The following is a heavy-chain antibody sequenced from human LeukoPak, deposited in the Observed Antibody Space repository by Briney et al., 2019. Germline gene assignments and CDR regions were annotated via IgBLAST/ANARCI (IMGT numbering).Heavy chain of an antibody. V-gene: IGHV3-23*01. Sequence: GGSLRLSCTASGFIFSRNNMNWVRQAPGKGLEWVSAISGSGGSTYYADSVKGRFTISRDNSKNTLYLQMNSLRAEDTAVYYCAKVRYSYGPYYFDYWGQGTLVTVSS. CDR1: GFIFSRNN. CDR3: AKVRYSYGPYYFDY. J-gene: IGHJ4*02. D-gene: IGHD5-18*01. CDR2: ISGSGGST.